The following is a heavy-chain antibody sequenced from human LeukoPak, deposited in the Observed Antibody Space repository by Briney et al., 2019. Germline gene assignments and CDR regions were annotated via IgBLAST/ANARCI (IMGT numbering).Heavy chain of an antibody. CDR1: GYALKDLS. CDR2: SDPEDTKKT. D-gene: IGHD3-9*01. V-gene: IGHV1-24*01. Sequence: ASVKVSCKVSGYALKDLSMYWVRQAPGKGLEWMGGSDPEDTKKTMYAQKFQGRVTMTTDTSTSTAYMELRSLRSDDTAVYYCARVLVRYDILTPFDYWGQGTLVTVSS. CDR3: ARVLVRYDILTPFDY. J-gene: IGHJ4*02.